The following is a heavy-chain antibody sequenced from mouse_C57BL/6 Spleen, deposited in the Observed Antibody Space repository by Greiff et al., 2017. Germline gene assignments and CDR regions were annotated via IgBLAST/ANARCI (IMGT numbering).Heavy chain of an antibody. CDR2: ISSGSSTI. CDR1: GFTFSDYG. J-gene: IGHJ4*01. Sequence: EVKLMESGGGLVKPGGSLKLSCAASGFTFSDYGMHWVRQAPEKGLEWVAYISSGSSTIYYADTVKGRFTISRDNAKNTLFLQMTSLRSEDTAMYYCARHDWDVGGYAMDDWGQGTSVTVSS. CDR3: ARHDWDVGGYAMDD. V-gene: IGHV5-17*01. D-gene: IGHD4-1*01.